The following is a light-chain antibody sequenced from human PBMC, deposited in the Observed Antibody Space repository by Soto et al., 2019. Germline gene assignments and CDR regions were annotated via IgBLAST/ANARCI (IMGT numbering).Light chain of an antibody. Sequence: QAVVTQSPSASASLGASVKLTCTLSSGHSSYAIALHQQQPEKGPRYLMKLNSDGSHSKGDGIPDRFSGSSSGAERYLTIYRLQSEDEADYYCQTWGTGIRVVFRGGTKLTVL. J-gene: IGLJ2*01. V-gene: IGLV4-69*01. CDR3: QTWGTGIRVV. CDR2: LNSDGSH. CDR1: SGHSSYA.